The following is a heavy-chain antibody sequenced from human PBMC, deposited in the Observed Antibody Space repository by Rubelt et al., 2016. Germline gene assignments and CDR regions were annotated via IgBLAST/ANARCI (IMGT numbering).Heavy chain of an antibody. V-gene: IGHV1-46*01. CDR3: ARVEYYYDSSGYSDY. CDR2: INPSGGST. Sequence: QVQLVQSGAEVKKPGASVKVSCKASGYTFTSYDINWVRQATGQGLEWMGIINPSGGSTSYAQKFQGRVTMTRDTATSTAYMELRSLRSDDTAVYYCARVEYYYDSSGYSDYWGQGTLVTVSS. D-gene: IGHD3-22*01. J-gene: IGHJ4*02. CDR1: GYTFTSYD.